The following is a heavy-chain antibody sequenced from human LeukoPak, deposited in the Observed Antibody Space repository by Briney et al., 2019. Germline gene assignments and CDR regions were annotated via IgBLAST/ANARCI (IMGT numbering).Heavy chain of an antibody. CDR1: GFSFSSYW. CDR3: ARDLTREWLAPYYYYGMDV. Sequence: GGSLRLSCAASGFSFSSYWMSWVRQAPGKGPEWVANIKQDGSETYYVDSVKGRFTISRDNAKNSLYLQMNSLRAEDTAVYYCARDLTREWLAPYYYYGMDVWGQGTTVTVSS. J-gene: IGHJ6*02. V-gene: IGHV3-7*01. CDR2: IKQDGSET. D-gene: IGHD6-19*01.